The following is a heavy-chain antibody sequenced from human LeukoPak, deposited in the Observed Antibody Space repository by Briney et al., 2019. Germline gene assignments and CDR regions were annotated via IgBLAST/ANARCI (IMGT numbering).Heavy chain of an antibody. D-gene: IGHD4-17*01. Sequence: GASVKVSCKASGYTFTSYAISWVRQAPGQGLEWMGWISAYNGHTNYAQKLQGRVTMTRDTSTSTVYMELRSLRSDDTAVYYCARDTARYDYWGRGTLVTVSS. V-gene: IGHV1-18*01. CDR2: ISAYNGHT. CDR3: ARDTARYDY. J-gene: IGHJ4*02. CDR1: GYTFTSYA.